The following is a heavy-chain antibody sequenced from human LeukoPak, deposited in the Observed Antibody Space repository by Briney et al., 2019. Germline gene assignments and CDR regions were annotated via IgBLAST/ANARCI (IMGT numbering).Heavy chain of an antibody. J-gene: IGHJ4*02. CDR2: IIWEGGST. V-gene: IGHV3-20*04. CDR3: ARDLFSGSSLDY. D-gene: IGHD1-26*01. CDR1: GFTFDDHG. Sequence: PGGSLRLFCAASGFTFDDHGMSWVGQAPGKGLEWVSGIIWEGGSTAYADSVPGRFPISRRNAKNSLHLQIKSLRAGDTALYYCARDLFSGSSLDYWGQGTLVTVSS.